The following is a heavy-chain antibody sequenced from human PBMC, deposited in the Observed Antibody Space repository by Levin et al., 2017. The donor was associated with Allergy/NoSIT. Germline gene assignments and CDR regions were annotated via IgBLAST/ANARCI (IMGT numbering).Heavy chain of an antibody. CDR2: ISAYNGNT. V-gene: IGHV1-18*01. Sequence: ASVKVSCKASGYTFTSYGISWVRQAPGQGLEWMGWISAYNGNTNYAQKLQGRVTMTTDTSTSTAYMELRSLRSDDTAVYYCARDIGRWLQYWADAFDIWGQGTMVTVSS. CDR1: GYTFTSYG. D-gene: IGHD5-24*01. J-gene: IGHJ3*02. CDR3: ARDIGRWLQYWADAFDI.